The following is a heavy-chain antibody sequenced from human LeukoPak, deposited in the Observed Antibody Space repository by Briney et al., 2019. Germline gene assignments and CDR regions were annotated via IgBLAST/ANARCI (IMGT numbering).Heavy chain of an antibody. CDR1: GFTFSSYA. V-gene: IGHV3-23*01. Sequence: GGSLRLSCAASGFTFSSYAMSWVRQAPGKGLEWVSAISGSGGSTYYADSVKGRFTISRDNSKNTLYLQMNSLRAEDTAVYYCAKVTGIVVVTATCLDYWGQGTLVTVSS. CDR2: ISGSGGST. D-gene: IGHD2-21*02. CDR3: AKVTGIVVVTATCLDY. J-gene: IGHJ4*02.